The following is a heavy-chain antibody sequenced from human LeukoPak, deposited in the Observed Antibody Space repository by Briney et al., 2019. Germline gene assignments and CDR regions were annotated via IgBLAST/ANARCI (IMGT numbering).Heavy chain of an antibody. Sequence: PSETLSLTCTVSGGSISSYYWSWIRQPPGKGLEWIGYIYHSGSTNYNPSLKSRVTISVDTSKNQFSLKLSPVTAADTAVYYCARLLPLPGDNRSTYFDYWGQGTLVTVSS. CDR1: GGSISSYY. CDR3: ARLLPLPGDNRSTYFDY. CDR2: IYHSGST. J-gene: IGHJ4*02. V-gene: IGHV4-59*08. D-gene: IGHD2-21*02.